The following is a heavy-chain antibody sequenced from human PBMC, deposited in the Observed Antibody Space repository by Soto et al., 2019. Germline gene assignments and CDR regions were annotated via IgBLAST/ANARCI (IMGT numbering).Heavy chain of an antibody. CDR3: ARHEVEPIVGTPLTPCDY. V-gene: IGHV4-39*01. CDR1: GGSISSSSYY. Sequence: QLQLQESGPGLVKPSETLSLTCTVSGGSISSSSYYWGWIRQPPGKGLEWIGSIYYSGSTYSNPSLTSRFTWSVDTSTVQFSCVLSSVLAVETAVYYCARHEVEPIVGTPLTPCDYWGQAILFTVSS. J-gene: IGHJ4*02. D-gene: IGHD1-26*01. CDR2: IYYSGST.